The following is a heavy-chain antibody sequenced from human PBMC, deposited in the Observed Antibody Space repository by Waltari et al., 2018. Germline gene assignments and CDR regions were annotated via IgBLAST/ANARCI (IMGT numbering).Heavy chain of an antibody. CDR2: IIPILGIA. D-gene: IGHD3-22*01. CDR3: AREMYYYDSSGYSDY. Sequence: QVQLVQSGAEVKKPGSSVKVSCKASGGTFSSYTISWVRQAPGQGLEWMGRIIPILGIANDAQKFQGRVTITADKSTSTAYMELSSLRSEDTAVYYCAREMYYYDSSGYSDYWGQGTLVTVSS. CDR1: GGTFSSYT. J-gene: IGHJ4*02. V-gene: IGHV1-69*08.